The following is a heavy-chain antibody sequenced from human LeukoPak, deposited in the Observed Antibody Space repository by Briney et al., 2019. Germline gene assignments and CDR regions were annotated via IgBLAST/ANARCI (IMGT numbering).Heavy chain of an antibody. D-gene: IGHD7-27*01. CDR2: IRSKAYGGTT. CDR3: TRDLTVGMRDY. CDR1: GFTFGDYA. J-gene: IGHJ4*02. Sequence: GGSLRLSCTASGFTFGDYAMSWVRQAPGKGLEWVGFIRSKAYGGTTEYAASVKGRFTISRDDSKSIAYLQMNSLKTEDTAVYYCTRDLTVGMRDYWGQGTLVTVSS. V-gene: IGHV3-49*04.